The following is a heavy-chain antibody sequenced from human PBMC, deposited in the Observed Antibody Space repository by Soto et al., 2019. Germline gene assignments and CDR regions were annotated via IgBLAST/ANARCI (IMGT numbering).Heavy chain of an antibody. J-gene: IGHJ4*02. D-gene: IGHD6-13*01. V-gene: IGHV1-69*13. CDR3: ARVGVGSSSANYYFDY. Sequence: VASVKVSCKASGGTFSSYAISWVRQAPGQGLEWMGGIIPIFGTANYAQKFQGRVTITADESTSTAYMELSSLRSEDTAVYYCARVGVGSSSANYYFDYWGQGTLVTVSS. CDR2: IIPIFGTA. CDR1: GGTFSSYA.